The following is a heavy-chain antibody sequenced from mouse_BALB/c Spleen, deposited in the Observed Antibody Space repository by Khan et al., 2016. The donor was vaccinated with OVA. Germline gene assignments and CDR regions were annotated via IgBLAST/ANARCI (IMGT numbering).Heavy chain of an antibody. CDR3: ASLVVI. Sequence: VQLQESGPGLVAPSQSLSITCTVSGFSLTSYGVHWVRQPPGQGLEWLGVICAGGSTNYNSALLSRLSISKDNSKSKVFSKNDSLQTDGTAMYCCASLVVIWGQGTTLTVSS. D-gene: IGHD2-2*01. V-gene: IGHV2-9*02. CDR1: GFSLTSYG. J-gene: IGHJ2*01. CDR2: ICAGGST.